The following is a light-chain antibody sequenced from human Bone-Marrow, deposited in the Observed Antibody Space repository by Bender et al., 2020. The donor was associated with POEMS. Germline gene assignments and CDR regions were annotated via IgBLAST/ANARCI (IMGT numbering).Light chain of an antibody. CDR1: SSDVGGYNY. CDR3: RSYTGTNTFL. J-gene: IGLJ2*01. Sequence: QSALTQPASVSGSPGQSITISCTGTSSDVGGYNYVSWYQQHPGKAPKLMIYEVSNRPSGVSNRFSGSKSGYTASLTVSVLPAEEEADYYCRSYTGTNTFLFGGGTKLTVL. V-gene: IGLV2-14*01. CDR2: EVS.